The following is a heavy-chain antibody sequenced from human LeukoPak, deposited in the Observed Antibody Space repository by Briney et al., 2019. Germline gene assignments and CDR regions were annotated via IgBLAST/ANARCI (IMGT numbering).Heavy chain of an antibody. CDR2: ISGSGGST. CDR3: AKGLDCSSTSCYYYYYYGMDV. Sequence: QPGGSLRLSCAASGFTISSYAMSWVRQAPGKGLEWVSAISGSGGSTYYADSVKGRFTISRDNSKNTLYLQMNSLRAEDTAVYYCAKGLDCSSTSCYYYYYYGMDVWGQGTTVTVSS. D-gene: IGHD2-2*01. J-gene: IGHJ6*02. CDR1: GFTISSYA. V-gene: IGHV3-23*01.